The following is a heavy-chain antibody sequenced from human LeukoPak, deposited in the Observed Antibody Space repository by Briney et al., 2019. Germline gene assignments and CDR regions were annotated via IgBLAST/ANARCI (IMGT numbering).Heavy chain of an antibody. V-gene: IGHV3-66*01. CDR3: ARDNRGGYSYGTGGMDV. CDR1: GFPVSSNY. J-gene: IGHJ6*02. CDR2: IYSGVYT. D-gene: IGHD5-18*01. Sequence: GGSLRLPCAASGFPVSSNYMSGLRQAPGKGREWVSVIYSGVYTYYADSAKGRFTISRDSSKNTLYLQMNSLRAEDTAVYYCARDNRGGYSYGTGGMDVWGQGTTVTVSS.